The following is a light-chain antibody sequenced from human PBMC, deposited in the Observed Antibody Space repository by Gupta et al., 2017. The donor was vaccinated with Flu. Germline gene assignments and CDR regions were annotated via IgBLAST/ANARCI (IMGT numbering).Light chain of an antibody. Sequence: QSALTQPAPVSGSPGQSITISRTGTSSDVGSYNYVSWYQQHPGKAPNLMIYEVSNRPSGVSTRFSGSKSGNAASLTSSGLQAEDEADYYCSSYTSSSTLVVFGGGTKLTVL. CDR1: SSDVGSYNY. CDR3: SSYTSSSTLVV. J-gene: IGLJ2*01. V-gene: IGLV2-14*01. CDR2: EVS.